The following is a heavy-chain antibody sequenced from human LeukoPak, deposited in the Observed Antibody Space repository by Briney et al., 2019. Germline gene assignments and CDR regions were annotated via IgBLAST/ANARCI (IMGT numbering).Heavy chain of an antibody. CDR1: GFTLSSYG. CDR3: ARDMTTVNYYYYGMDV. V-gene: IGHV3-33*01. J-gene: IGHJ6*02. CDR2: IWYDGSNK. D-gene: IGHD4-17*01. Sequence: GGSLRLSCAASGFTLSSYGMHWVRQAPGKGLEWVAVIWYDGSNKYYADSVKGRFTISRDNSKNTLYLQMNSLRAEDTAVYYCARDMTTVNYYYYGMDVWGQGTTVTVSS.